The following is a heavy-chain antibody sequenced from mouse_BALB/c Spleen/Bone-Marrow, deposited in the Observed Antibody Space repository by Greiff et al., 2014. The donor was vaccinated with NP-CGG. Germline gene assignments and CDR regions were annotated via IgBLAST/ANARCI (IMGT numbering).Heavy chain of an antibody. Sequence: QLQLKESGAELVKPGASVKLSCKASGYTFTSYWMHWVKQRPGQGLEWIGEINPSNGRTNYNEKFKSKATLTVDKSSSTAYMQLSSLTSEDSAVYYCARWGITLAYWGQGTLVTVSA. CDR2: INPSNGRT. J-gene: IGHJ3*01. CDR3: ARWGITLAY. D-gene: IGHD2-4*01. V-gene: IGHV1S81*02. CDR1: GYTFTSYW.